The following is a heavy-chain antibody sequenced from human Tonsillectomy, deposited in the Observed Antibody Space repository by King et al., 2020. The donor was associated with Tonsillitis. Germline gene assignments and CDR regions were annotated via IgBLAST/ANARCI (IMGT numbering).Heavy chain of an antibody. CDR1: GFTFSSYD. Sequence: VQLVESGGGLVQPGGSLRLSCAASGFTFSSYDMHWVRQATGKGLEWVSAIGTAGDTYYPGSVKGRFTISRENAKNSLYLQMNSLRAGDTAVYYCARARPLDYYYYYMDVWGKGTTVTVSS. CDR3: ARARPLDYYYYYMDV. CDR2: IGTAGDT. V-gene: IGHV3-13*04. J-gene: IGHJ6*03.